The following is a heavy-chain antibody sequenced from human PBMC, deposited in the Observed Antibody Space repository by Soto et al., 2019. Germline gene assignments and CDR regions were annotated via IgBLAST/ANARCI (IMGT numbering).Heavy chain of an antibody. CDR2: IWFDGSNK. Sequence: PGGSLRLSCAASEFTFSSFGMHWVRQAPGKGLEWVAVIWFDGSNKFYADSVKGRFTISRDNSKDTLYLEMNSLRAEDTAVYYCARQIFGSGPMVRAKGYFDFWGQGTRVTVSS. CDR1: EFTFSSFG. J-gene: IGHJ4*02. V-gene: IGHV3-33*01. CDR3: ARQIFGSGPMVRAKGYFDF. D-gene: IGHD3-10*01.